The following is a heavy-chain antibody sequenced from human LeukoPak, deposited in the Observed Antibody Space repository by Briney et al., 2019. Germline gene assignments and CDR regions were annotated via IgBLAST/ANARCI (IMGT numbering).Heavy chain of an antibody. CDR2: MRYDGINK. J-gene: IGHJ5*02. CDR3: ARDDRFGELWS. V-gene: IGHV3-30*02. Sequence: GGSLRLSCAASGFTFSSYAMHWVRQAPGKGLEWVTFMRYDGINKYYADSVKGRFTISRDNSKNTLYLQMNSLRAEDTAVYYCARDDRFGELWSWGQGTLVTVSS. D-gene: IGHD3-10*01. CDR1: GFTFSSYA.